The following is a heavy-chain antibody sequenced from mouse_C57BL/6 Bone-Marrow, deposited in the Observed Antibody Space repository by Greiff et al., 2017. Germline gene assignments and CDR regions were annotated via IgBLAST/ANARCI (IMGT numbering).Heavy chain of an antibody. J-gene: IGHJ2*01. D-gene: IGHD1-1*01. Sequence: QVQLQQSGPELVKPGASVKISCKASGYAFSSSWMNWVKQRPGKGLEWIGRIYPGDGDTTYNGKFKGKATLTADKSSSTAYMQLSSLTSEDSAVYFGARAGVITAVVAFDYWGQGATLTVST. CDR2: IYPGDGDT. V-gene: IGHV1-82*01. CDR1: GYAFSSSW. CDR3: ARAGVITAVVAFDY.